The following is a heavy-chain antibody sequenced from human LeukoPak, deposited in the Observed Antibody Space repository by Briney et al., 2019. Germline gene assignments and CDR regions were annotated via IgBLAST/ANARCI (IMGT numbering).Heavy chain of an antibody. CDR3: AKDWPVRGELRSVGYFDY. V-gene: IGHV3-23*01. CDR1: GFIFSTHA. J-gene: IGHJ4*02. D-gene: IGHD1-7*01. Sequence: AGGSLRLSCVASGFIFSTHAMSWIRLAPGRGLEWVSTISDSGGSTYYTESVKGRFTISRDNSKNTLYLQMNSLRAEDTAVYYCAKDWPVRGELRSVGYFDYWGQGTLVTVSS. CDR2: ISDSGGST.